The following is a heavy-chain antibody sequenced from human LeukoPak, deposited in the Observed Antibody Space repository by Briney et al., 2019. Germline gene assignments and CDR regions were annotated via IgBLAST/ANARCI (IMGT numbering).Heavy chain of an antibody. CDR1: GGSISSSPYY. CDR2: IYYSGST. V-gene: IGHV4-39*07. D-gene: IGHD3-10*01. Sequence: SETLSLTCTVSGGSISSSPYYWGWIRQPPGKGLEWIGYIYYSGSTYYNPSLKSRVTISVDTSKNQFSLKLSSVTAADTAVYYCAREGLYYYGSGSPSHYFDYWGQGTLVTVSS. J-gene: IGHJ4*02. CDR3: AREGLYYYGSGSPSHYFDY.